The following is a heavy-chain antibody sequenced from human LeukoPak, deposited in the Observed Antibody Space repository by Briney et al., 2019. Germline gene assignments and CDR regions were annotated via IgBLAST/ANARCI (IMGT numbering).Heavy chain of an antibody. CDR2: ISWNSGSI. CDR3: ASTGATIVDY. J-gene: IGHJ4*02. CDR1: GFTFDDYA. D-gene: IGHD5-24*01. V-gene: IGHV3-9*01. Sequence: GRPLRLSCAASGFTFDDYAMHWVRQAPGKGLEWVSGISWNSGSIGYADSVKGRFTISRDNAKNSLYLQMNSLRAEDTAVYYCASTGATIVDYWGQGTLVTVSS.